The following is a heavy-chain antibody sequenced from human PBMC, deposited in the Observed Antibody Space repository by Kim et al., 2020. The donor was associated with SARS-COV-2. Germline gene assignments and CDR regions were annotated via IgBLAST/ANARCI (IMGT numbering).Heavy chain of an antibody. CDR2: ISYDGSNK. J-gene: IGHJ3*02. CDR3: AKDTRTPPYYDFWAGAFDI. V-gene: IGHV3-30-3*01. CDR1: GFTFSSCA. Sequence: GGSLRLSCAASGFTFSSCAIHWVRQAPGKGLEWVAVISYDGSNKNYADSVKGRFTISRDNSKNTLYLQMNSLRAEDTAVYYCAKDTRTPPYYDFWAGAFDIWGQGTMVTVSS. D-gene: IGHD3-3*01.